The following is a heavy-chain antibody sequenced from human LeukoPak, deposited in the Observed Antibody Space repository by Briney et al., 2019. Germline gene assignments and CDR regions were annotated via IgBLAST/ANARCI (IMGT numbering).Heavy chain of an antibody. CDR1: GFTFSDYY. CDR2: ISSSGSTI. D-gene: IGHD3-9*01. CDR3: ARGYYDILTGSEPLDY. V-gene: IGHV3-11*01. J-gene: IGHJ4*02. Sequence: GGSLRLSCVASGFTFSDYYMSWIRQAPGKGLEWVSYISSSGSTIYYADSVKGRFTISRDNAKNSLYLQMNSLRAEDTAVYYCARGYYDILTGSEPLDYWGQGTLVTVSS.